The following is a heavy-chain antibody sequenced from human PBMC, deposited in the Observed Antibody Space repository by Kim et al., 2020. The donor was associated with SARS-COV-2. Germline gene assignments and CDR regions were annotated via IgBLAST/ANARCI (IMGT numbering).Heavy chain of an antibody. CDR3: ARGVSNSWGNY. CDR2: IIPSGGST. Sequence: ASVKVSCKASGYAFSSYYMHWVRQAPGQGLEWMGIIIPSGGSTSYTQKFQGRVTISRDTSTGTVYMELSSLTFEDTAVYYCARGVSNSWGNYWGQGTLVT. J-gene: IGHJ4*02. V-gene: IGHV1-46*01. D-gene: IGHD6-13*01. CDR1: GYAFSSYY.